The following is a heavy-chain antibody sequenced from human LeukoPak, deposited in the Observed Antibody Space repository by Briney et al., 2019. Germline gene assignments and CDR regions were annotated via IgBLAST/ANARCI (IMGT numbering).Heavy chain of an antibody. CDR2: IYYSGST. V-gene: IGHV4-59*01. Sequence: PSETLSLTCTVSGGSFSTYYWSWIGQPPGKGLEWIGYIYYSGSTNYNPSLKSRVTISVDTSKNQFSLTLNSVTAADTAVYYCARVITVRGVIFDYWGQGTLVTVSS. D-gene: IGHD3-16*01. CDR3: ARVITVRGVIFDY. J-gene: IGHJ4*02. CDR1: GGSFSTYY.